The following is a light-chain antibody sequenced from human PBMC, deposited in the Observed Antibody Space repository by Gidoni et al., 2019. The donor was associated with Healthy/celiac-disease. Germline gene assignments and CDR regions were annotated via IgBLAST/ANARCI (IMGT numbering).Light chain of an antibody. CDR1: QSVSSY. J-gene: IGKJ4*01. V-gene: IGKV3-11*01. CDR3: QQRSNCPRLT. Sequence: EIVFSKSTPTMSLSPRERATLTCRASQSVSSYLAWYQQKPGQAPRLLIYDASNRATSIPARFIGSGSATDFTPTISSLVPEDFAVYYCQQRSNCPRLTFGGGTKVEIK. CDR2: DAS.